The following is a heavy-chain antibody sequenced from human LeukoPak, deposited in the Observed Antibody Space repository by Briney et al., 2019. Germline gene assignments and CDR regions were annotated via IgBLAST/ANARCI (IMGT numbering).Heavy chain of an antibody. CDR2: INWNGGST. CDR1: GFTFDDYG. CDR3: ARGPLWFGELGAFENYYMDV. V-gene: IGHV3-20*04. J-gene: IGHJ6*03. Sequence: GGSLRLSCAASGFTFDDYGMSWVRQAPGKGLEWVSGINWNGGSTGYADSVKGRFTISRDNAKNSLYLQMNSLRAEDTALYYCARGPLWFGELGAFENYYMDVWGKGTTVTVSS. D-gene: IGHD3-10*01.